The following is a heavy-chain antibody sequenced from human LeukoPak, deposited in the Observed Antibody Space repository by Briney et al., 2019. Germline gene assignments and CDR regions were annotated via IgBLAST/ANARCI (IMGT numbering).Heavy chain of an antibody. CDR3: AKDIPQYSSSSGVDY. Sequence: GGSLRLSCAASGFTFSSCGMHWVRQAPGKGLEWVAVISSDGSNKYYADSVKGRFTISRDNSKNTLYLQMNSLRAEDTAVYYCAKDIPQYSSSSGVDYWGQGTLVTVSS. CDR2: ISSDGSNK. D-gene: IGHD6-6*01. V-gene: IGHV3-30*18. CDR1: GFTFSSCG. J-gene: IGHJ4*02.